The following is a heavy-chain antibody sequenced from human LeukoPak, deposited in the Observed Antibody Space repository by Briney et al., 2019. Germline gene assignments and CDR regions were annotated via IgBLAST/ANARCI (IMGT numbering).Heavy chain of an antibody. CDR3: ARACSGDSCHTHTGDAFDI. CDR1: AGSISSGGYS. J-gene: IGHJ3*02. V-gene: IGHV4-30-2*01. D-gene: IGHD2-15*01. CDR2: IYHSGST. Sequence: SQTLSLTCAVSAGSISSGGYSWSWIRQPPGKGLEWIGYIYHSGSTYYNPSLKSRVTISVDRSKNQFSLKLTSVTAADTAVYYCARACSGDSCHTHTGDAFDIWGQGTMVTVSS.